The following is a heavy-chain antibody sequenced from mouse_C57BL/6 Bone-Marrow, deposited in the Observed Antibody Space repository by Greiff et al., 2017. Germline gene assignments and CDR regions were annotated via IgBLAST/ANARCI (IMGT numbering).Heavy chain of an antibody. D-gene: IGHD2-12*01. CDR1: GYTFTGYW. V-gene: IGHV1-9*01. CDR2: ILPGTGST. J-gene: IGHJ3*01. Sequence: VKVVESGAELMKPGASVKLSCKATGYTFTGYWIEWVKQRPGHGLEWIGEILPGTGSTNSNEKFKGKATFTADTASNTAYMQLSSLTTEDSAIYYCASVFLRRKFAYWGQGTLVTVSA. CDR3: ASVFLRRKFAY.